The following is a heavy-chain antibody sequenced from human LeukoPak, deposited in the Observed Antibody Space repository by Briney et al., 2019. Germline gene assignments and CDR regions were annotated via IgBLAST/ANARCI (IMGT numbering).Heavy chain of an antibody. J-gene: IGHJ5*02. CDR1: GDSVSSNSAA. CDR3: ARDGGAAAGPIHYNWFDP. Sequence: SQTLSLTCAISGDSVSSNSAAWNWIRQSPSRGLEWLGRTYYRSKWYNDYAVSVKSRITINPDTSKNQFSLQLNSVTPEDTAVYYCARDGGAAAGPIHYNWFDPWGQGTLVTVSS. D-gene: IGHD6-13*01. CDR2: TYYRSKWYN. V-gene: IGHV6-1*01.